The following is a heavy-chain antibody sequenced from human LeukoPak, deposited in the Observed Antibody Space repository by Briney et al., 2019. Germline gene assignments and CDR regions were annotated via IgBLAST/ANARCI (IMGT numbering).Heavy chain of an antibody. CDR2: IRSKAYGGTT. CDR1: GFTFGDYA. Sequence: PGGSLRLSCTASGFTFGDYAMSWVRQAPGKGLEWVGFIRSKAYGGTTEYAASVKGRFTISRDDSKSIAYLQMNSLKTEDTAVYYCTTDMLGVFGGIYFPSGLDYWGQGALVTVSS. CDR3: TTDMLGVFGGIYFPSGLDY. V-gene: IGHV3-49*04. D-gene: IGHD1-26*01. J-gene: IGHJ4*02.